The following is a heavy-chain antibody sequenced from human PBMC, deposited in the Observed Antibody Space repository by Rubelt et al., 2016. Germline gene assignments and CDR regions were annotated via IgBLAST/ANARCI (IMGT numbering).Heavy chain of an antibody. CDR2: INHSGST. CDR3: ARRPAGRSGHFI. CDR1: GGSFSGYY. V-gene: IGHV4-34*01. D-gene: IGHD6-19*01. Sequence: QVQLQQWGAGLLKPSETLSLTCAVYGGSFSGYYWSWIRQPPGKGPEWIGEINHSGSTNYNPSLKSRGTISVDTSKNQFSLKLSAVTAADTAVYYCARRPAGRSGHFIWGQGTLVTVSS. J-gene: IGHJ4*02.